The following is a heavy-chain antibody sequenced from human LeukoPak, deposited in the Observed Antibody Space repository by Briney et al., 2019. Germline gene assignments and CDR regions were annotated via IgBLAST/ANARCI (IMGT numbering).Heavy chain of an antibody. CDR2: IYTSGST. CDR1: GGSISSGSYY. CDR3: ARSHADPTVTNFDY. Sequence: SQTLSLTCTVSGGSISSGSYYWSWIRQPAGKGLEWIGRIYTSGSTNYNPSLKSRVTISVDTSKNQFSLKLSSVTAADTAVYYCARSHADPTVTNFDYWAQGTLVTVSS. D-gene: IGHD4-17*01. J-gene: IGHJ4*02. V-gene: IGHV4-61*02.